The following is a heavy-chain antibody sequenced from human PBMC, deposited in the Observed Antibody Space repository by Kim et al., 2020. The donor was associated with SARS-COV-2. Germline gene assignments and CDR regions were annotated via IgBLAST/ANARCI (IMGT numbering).Heavy chain of an antibody. J-gene: IGHJ6*02. CDR2: INTNTGNP. V-gene: IGHV7-4-1*02. Sequence: ASVKVSCKASGYTFTSYAMNWVRQAPGQGLEWMGWINTNTGNPTYAQGFTGRFVFSLDTSVSTAYLQISSLKAEDTAVYYCASPPPPRAHRVATMSYYGMDVWGQRTTVTVSS. CDR1: GYTFTSYA. D-gene: IGHD5-12*01. CDR3: ASPPPPRAHRVATMSYYGMDV.